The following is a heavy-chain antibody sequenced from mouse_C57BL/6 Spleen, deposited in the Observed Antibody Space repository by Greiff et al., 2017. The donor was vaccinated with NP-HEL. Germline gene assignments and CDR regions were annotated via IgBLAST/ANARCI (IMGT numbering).Heavy chain of an antibody. CDR2: IDPSDSYT. CDR1: GYTFTSYW. D-gene: IGHD4-1*02. CDR3: ARSTCACVAY. Sequence: QVQLQQPGAELVMPGASVKLSCKASGYTFTSYWMHWVKQRPGQGLEWIGEIDPSDSYTNYNQKFKGKSTLTVDKSSSTAYMQLSSLTAEDSAVYYCARSTCACVAYWGQRTLVTVSA. J-gene: IGHJ3*01. V-gene: IGHV1-69*01.